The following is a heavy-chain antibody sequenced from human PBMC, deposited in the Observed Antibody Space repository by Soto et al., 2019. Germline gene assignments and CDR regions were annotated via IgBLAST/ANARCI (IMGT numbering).Heavy chain of an antibody. CDR1: GFTFSYYG. CDR3: ARDPPTDVSGHYSLDY. CDR2: ISSDSSFE. V-gene: IGHV3-33*01. J-gene: IGHJ4*02. Sequence: QVQLVESGGGVVQPGTSQRLSCAASGFTFSYYGMHWVRQAPGEGLEWVAFISSDSSFERYGASVEGRFIVSRDNSKNTLYLQMNNLRADDTSVYYCARDPPTDVSGHYSLDYWGQGTLVTVSS. D-gene: IGHD3-22*01.